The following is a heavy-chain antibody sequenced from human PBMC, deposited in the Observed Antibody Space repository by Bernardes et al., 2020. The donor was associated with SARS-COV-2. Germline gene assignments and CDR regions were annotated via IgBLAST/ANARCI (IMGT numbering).Heavy chain of an antibody. V-gene: IGHV1-2*04. CDR1: GYTFIAYY. Sequence: ASLKVSCKASGYTFIAYYMHWVRQAPGQGFEWMGWINPNSGATTYAQKFQGWVTMTRDTSISTAYMELSRLTPDDTAVYYCARGYYYGSGSYYYFDHWGQGTLVTVSS. CDR2: INPNSGAT. CDR3: ARGYYYGSGSYYYFDH. J-gene: IGHJ4*02. D-gene: IGHD3-10*01.